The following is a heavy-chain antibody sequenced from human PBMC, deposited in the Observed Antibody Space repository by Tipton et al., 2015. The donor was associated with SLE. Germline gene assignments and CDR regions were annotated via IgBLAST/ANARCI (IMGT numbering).Heavy chain of an antibody. CDR3: AKDSGYCSSTSCYTDAFDI. V-gene: IGHV3-43*01. CDR1: GFTFDDYT. Sequence: VQLVQSGGVVVQPGGSLRLSCAASGFTFDDYTMHWVRQAPGKGLEWVSLISWDGGSTYYADSVKGRFTISRDNSKNSLYLQMNSLRTEDTALYYCAKDSGYCSSTSCYTDAFDIWGQGTMVTVSS. D-gene: IGHD2-2*01. J-gene: IGHJ3*02. CDR2: ISWDGGST.